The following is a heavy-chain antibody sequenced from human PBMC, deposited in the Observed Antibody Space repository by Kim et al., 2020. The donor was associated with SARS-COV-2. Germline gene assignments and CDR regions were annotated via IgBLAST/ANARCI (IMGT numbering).Heavy chain of an antibody. J-gene: IGHJ4*02. D-gene: IGHD1-26*01. Sequence: PSLKSRVTISVDTSKNQFSLKLSSVTAADTAVYYCARGRGSGSARGSFDYWGQGTLVTVSS. V-gene: IGHV4-34*01. CDR3: ARGRGSGSARGSFDY.